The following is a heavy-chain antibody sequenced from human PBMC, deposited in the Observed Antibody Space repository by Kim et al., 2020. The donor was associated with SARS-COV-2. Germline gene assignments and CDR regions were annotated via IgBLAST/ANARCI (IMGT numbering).Heavy chain of an antibody. CDR2: T. CDR3: ARRAKRDGYRN. V-gene: IGHV4-34*01. Sequence: TTYTPSLKCRVTIAVDTSKNPFSLRLSCVTAADTAVYYCARRAKRDGYRNWGQGTLVTVSS. D-gene: IGHD5-12*01. J-gene: IGHJ4*02.